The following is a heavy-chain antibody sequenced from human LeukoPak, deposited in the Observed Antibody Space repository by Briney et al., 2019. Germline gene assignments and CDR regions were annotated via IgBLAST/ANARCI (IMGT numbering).Heavy chain of an antibody. Sequence: GGSLRLSCAASGFTFSNFWMSWVRQAPGKGLEWVANVKVDGSEKYYVDSVKGRFTISRDNAENSLYLQMNSLRAEDTAVYYCARKTGTTGEAFDYWGQGTQVTVSS. CDR3: ARKTGTTGEAFDY. D-gene: IGHD1-1*01. J-gene: IGHJ4*02. CDR2: VKVDGSEK. CDR1: GFTFSNFW. V-gene: IGHV3-7*03.